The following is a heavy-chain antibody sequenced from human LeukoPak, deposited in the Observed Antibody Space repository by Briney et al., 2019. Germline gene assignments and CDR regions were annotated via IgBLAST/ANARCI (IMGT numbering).Heavy chain of an antibody. J-gene: IGHJ4*02. CDR1: GGSFSDYY. CDR2: INHTGNT. Sequence: PSETLSLTCAVYGGSFSDYYWSWIRQPPGKGLEWIGDINHTGNTNYNPSLKSRVTISVDKSKNQFSLNLSSVTAADTAVYYCARGLELPYYFDYWGQGTLVTVSS. D-gene: IGHD1-7*01. CDR3: ARGLELPYYFDY. V-gene: IGHV4-34*01.